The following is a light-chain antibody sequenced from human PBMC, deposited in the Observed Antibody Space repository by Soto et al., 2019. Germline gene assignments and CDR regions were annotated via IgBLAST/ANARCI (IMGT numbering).Light chain of an antibody. CDR1: QSISSY. CDR3: QQYNSYSGT. CDR2: AAS. Sequence: DIQITQYQSSLSASVGDRVTITCRASQSISSYLNWYQQKPGKAPKLLIYAASTLQSGVPSRFSGSGSGTAFTLTISSLQPDDFATYYCQQYNSYSGTFGQGTKVDNK. V-gene: IGKV1-39*01. J-gene: IGKJ1*01.